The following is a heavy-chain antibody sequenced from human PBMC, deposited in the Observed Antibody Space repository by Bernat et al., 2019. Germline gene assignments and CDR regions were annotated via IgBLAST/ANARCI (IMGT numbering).Heavy chain of an antibody. CDR1: GFSLSSYL. J-gene: IGHJ3*02. CDR2: ITSDGTNK. CDR3: SRTAFVFDDVFDI. V-gene: IGHV3-74*02. Sequence: EVKVVESGGGLVQPGGSLRLSCEASGFSLSSYLMHWVRQAPGERLVWVSRITSDGTNKIYADSVKARFTISRDNAKNTLYLQMNSLRTEDTAVYYCSRTAFVFDDVFDIWVQGTKVTVSS. D-gene: IGHD3-16*01.